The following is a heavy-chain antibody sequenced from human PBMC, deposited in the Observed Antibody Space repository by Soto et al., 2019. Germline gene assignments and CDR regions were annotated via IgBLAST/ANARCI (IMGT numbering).Heavy chain of an antibody. V-gene: IGHV4-59*01. Sequence: SETLSLTCTVSGGSISSYYWSWIRQPPGKGLEWIGYIYYSGSTNYNPSLKSRVTISVDTSKNQFSLKLSSVTAADTAVYYCARVTDRYCSGGSCYSPYYYYYYGMDVWGQGTTVTVSS. D-gene: IGHD2-15*01. CDR3: ARVTDRYCSGGSCYSPYYYYYYGMDV. J-gene: IGHJ6*02. CDR1: GGSISSYY. CDR2: IYYSGST.